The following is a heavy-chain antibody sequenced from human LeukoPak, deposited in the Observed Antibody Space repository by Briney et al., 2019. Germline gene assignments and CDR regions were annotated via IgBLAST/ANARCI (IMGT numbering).Heavy chain of an antibody. CDR2: ISGSGGST. CDR3: AKLRGGYSYGSFDY. J-gene: IGHJ4*02. D-gene: IGHD5-18*01. CDR1: GFTFSNYA. V-gene: IGHV3-23*01. Sequence: PGGSLRLSCAASGFTFSNYAMSWVRQAPGKGLEWVSAISGSGGSTYYADSVKGRFTISRDNSKNTLYLQMNSLRAEDTAVYYCAKLRGGYSYGSFDYWGQGTLVTVSS.